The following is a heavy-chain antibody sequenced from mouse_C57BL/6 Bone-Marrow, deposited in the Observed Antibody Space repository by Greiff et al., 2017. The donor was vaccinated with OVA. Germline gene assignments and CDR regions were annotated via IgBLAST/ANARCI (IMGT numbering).Heavy chain of an antibody. V-gene: IGHV5-4*01. CDR1: GFTFSSYA. Sequence: EVQLVESGGGLVKPGGSLKLSCAASGFTFSSYAMSWVRQTPEKRLEWVATISDGGSYTYYPDNVKGRFTISRDNAKNNLYLQMSHLKSEDTAMYYWARDVTTVVAHWYFDVWGTGTTVTVSS. CDR2: ISDGGSYT. D-gene: IGHD1-1*01. CDR3: ARDVTTVVAHWYFDV. J-gene: IGHJ1*03.